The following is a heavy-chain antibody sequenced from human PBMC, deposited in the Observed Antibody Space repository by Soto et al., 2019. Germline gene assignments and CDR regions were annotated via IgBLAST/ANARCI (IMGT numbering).Heavy chain of an antibody. D-gene: IGHD2-2*01. Sequence: EVQLVESGGGLVRPGGSLRLSCAASGFTFRDYWMSWVRQAPGKGLEWVATINQVGSERFYVDSVRGRFTVSRDNADNSVTLQMNSLRAEDTALYFCARDHMCTSTTCYANWFDPWGQGTQVAVSS. J-gene: IGHJ5*02. CDR2: INQVGSER. V-gene: IGHV3-7*03. CDR3: ARDHMCTSTTCYANWFDP. CDR1: GFTFRDYW.